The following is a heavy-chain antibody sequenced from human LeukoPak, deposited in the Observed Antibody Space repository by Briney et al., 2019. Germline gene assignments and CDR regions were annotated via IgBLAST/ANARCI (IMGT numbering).Heavy chain of an antibody. CDR2: ISGSGGST. J-gene: IGHJ4*02. Sequence: GGSLRLSCAASGFTFSSYAMSWVRQAPGKGLEWVSAISGSGGSTYYADSVKGRFTISRDNSKNALYLQMNSLRAEDTAIYYCARDLRVISFDNWGQGTLVSVSS. CDR1: GFTFSSYA. V-gene: IGHV3-23*01. D-gene: IGHD2-21*01. CDR3: ARDLRVISFDN.